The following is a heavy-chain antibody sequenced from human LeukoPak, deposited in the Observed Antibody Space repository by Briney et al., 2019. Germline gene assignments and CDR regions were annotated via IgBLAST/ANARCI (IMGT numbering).Heavy chain of an antibody. J-gene: IGHJ4*01. CDR1: GFTFTSYS. CDR2: ITATSNTF. Sequence: GGSLRFSCEVSGFTFTSYSMTWVRQVPGKGLEWIAYITATSNTFYYADSVKGRFTISRDNARNSLFLQMHSLTVEDTAVYYCARSLSGYDPLSAFWGHGTLVTVS. V-gene: IGHV3-48*01. CDR3: ARSLSGYDPLSAF. D-gene: IGHD5-12*01.